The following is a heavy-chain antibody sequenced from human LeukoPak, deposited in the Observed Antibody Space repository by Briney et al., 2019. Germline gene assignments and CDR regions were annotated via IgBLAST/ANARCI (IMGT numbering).Heavy chain of an antibody. V-gene: IGHV4-59*01. D-gene: IGHD1-14*01. CDR1: GGPISSYY. CDR2: IYYSGST. J-gene: IGHJ4*02. CDR3: ARDDRNWGYFDY. Sequence: SSETLSLTCTVSGGPISSYYWSWIRQPPGKGLEWIGYIYYSGSTNYNPSLKSRVTISVDTSKNQFSLKLSSVTAADTAVYYCARDDRNWGYFDYWGQGTLVTVSS.